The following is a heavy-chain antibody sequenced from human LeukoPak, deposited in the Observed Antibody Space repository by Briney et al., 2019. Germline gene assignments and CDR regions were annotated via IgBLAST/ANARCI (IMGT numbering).Heavy chain of an antibody. CDR1: GGSFSGYY. CDR2: INHSGST. D-gene: IGHD3-3*01. Sequence: SETLSLTCAVYGGSFSGYYWSWLRQRPGKGLEWIGEINHSGSTNYNPSLKSRVTISVDTSKNQFSLKLSSVTAADTAVYYCARMSSITIFGVVIITPGYFDYWGQGTLVTVSS. V-gene: IGHV4-34*01. J-gene: IGHJ4*02. CDR3: ARMSSITIFGVVIITPGYFDY.